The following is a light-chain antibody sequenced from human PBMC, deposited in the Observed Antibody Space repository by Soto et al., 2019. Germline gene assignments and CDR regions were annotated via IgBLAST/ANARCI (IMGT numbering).Light chain of an antibody. CDR1: QTVGSSY. V-gene: IGKV3-20*01. CDR2: GAS. J-gene: IGKJ1*01. CDR3: EHYASSGLM. Sequence: EVVLTQSPGTLSLSPGERATLSCRASQTVGSSYIAWYQQKPGQTPRLLIYGASSRATGVPDRFSGSGSGTDFTLTISRLEAEDFAVYYCEHYASSGLMFGQGAKVDIK.